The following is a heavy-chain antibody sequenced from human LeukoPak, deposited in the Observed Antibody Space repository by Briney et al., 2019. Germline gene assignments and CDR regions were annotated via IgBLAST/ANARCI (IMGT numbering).Heavy chain of an antibody. CDR1: GFTLSNYG. CDR3: AKDRDTAMEIDY. Sequence: GGSLRLSCAASGFTLSNYGMHWVRQAPGKGLEWVAVIWYDGSNKYYADSVKGRFTISRDNSKNTLYLQMKSLRAEDTAVYYCAKDRDTAMEIDYWGQGTLVTVSS. CDR2: IWYDGSNK. V-gene: IGHV3-33*06. D-gene: IGHD5-18*01. J-gene: IGHJ4*02.